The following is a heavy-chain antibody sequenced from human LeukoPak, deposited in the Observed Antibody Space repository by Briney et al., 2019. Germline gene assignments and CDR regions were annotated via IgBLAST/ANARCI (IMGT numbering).Heavy chain of an antibody. Sequence: GGSLRLSCAASGFTFSNAWMSWVRQAPGKGLGWVGRIKSKTDGGTTDYAAPVKGRFTISRDDSKNTLYLQMNSLKTEDTAVYYCTTVPFDAIVGATSFDYWGQGTLVTVSS. V-gene: IGHV3-15*01. D-gene: IGHD1-26*01. CDR2: IKSKTDGGTT. CDR1: GFTFSNAW. CDR3: TTVPFDAIVGATSFDY. J-gene: IGHJ4*02.